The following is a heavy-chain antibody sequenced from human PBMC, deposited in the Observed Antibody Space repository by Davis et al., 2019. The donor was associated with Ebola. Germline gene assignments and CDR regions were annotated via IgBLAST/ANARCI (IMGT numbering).Heavy chain of an antibody. CDR2: GTSADT. CDR1: GFGFSIFA. J-gene: IGHJ4*02. D-gene: IGHD3-3*01. V-gene: IGHV3-23*01. Sequence: GESLKISCAASGFGFSIFAMTWVRQAPGKGLEWVSTYGTSADTYYADSVKGRFTISRDNARNSLYLQMDSLSDEDTAVYYCACTLFGVVSSFDHWGQGTLVTVSS. CDR3: ACTLFGVVSSFDH.